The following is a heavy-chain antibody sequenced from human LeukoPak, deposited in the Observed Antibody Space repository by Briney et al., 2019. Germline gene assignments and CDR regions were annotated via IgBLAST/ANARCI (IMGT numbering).Heavy chain of an antibody. CDR3: VYGKGYILDY. CDR2: INGDGSEI. D-gene: IGHD5-12*01. J-gene: IGHJ4*02. CDR1: GFTFSTSW. V-gene: IGHV3-74*03. Sequence: PGGSLTVSCAASGFTFSTSWMFWVRQGPGKGLVWVSHINGDGSEIKYADSVKGRFTISRDNAKNTVDLQMNSLRVEDTAVYYCVYGKGYILDYWGQGRPVTVSS.